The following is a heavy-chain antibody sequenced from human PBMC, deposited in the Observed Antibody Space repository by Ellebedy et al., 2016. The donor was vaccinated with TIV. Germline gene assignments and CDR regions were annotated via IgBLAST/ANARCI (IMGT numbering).Heavy chain of an antibody. CDR3: ARDQVGGYSYGGVDY. D-gene: IGHD5-18*01. Sequence: AASVKVSCKASGYTFTGYYMHWVRQAPGQGLEWMGWINPNSGGTNYAQKFQGRVTMTRDTSISTAYMELSRLRSDDTAVYYCARDQVGGYSYGGVDYWGQGTLVTVSS. V-gene: IGHV1-2*02. CDR1: GYTFTGYY. J-gene: IGHJ4*02. CDR2: INPNSGGT.